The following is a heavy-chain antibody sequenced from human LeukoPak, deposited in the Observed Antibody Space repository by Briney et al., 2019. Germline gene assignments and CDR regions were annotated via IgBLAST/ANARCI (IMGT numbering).Heavy chain of an antibody. J-gene: IGHJ4*02. CDR3: AREYVDTAMVTH. CDR2: IYSGGST. V-gene: IGHV3-53*01. CDR1: GFTFSSNY. Sequence: GGSLRLSCAASGFTFSSNYMSWVRQAPGKGLEWVSVIYSGGSTHYADSVKGRFTISRDNSKNTLCLQMNSLRAEDTAVYYCAREYVDTAMVTHWGQGTLVTVSS. D-gene: IGHD5-18*01.